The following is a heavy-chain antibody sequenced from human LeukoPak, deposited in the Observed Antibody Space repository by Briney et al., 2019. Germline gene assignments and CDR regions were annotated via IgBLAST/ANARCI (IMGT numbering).Heavy chain of an antibody. J-gene: IGHJ6*03. CDR2: IYTSGST. D-gene: IGHD6-19*01. V-gene: IGHV4-4*07. CDR3: ARSFSSGWYGHYYYYMDV. CDR1: GGSISSYY. Sequence: SETLSLTCTVSGGSISSYYWSWIRQPAGKGLEWIGRIYTSGSTNYNPSLKSRVTMSVDTSKNQFSLKLSSVTAADTAVYYCARSFSSGWYGHYYYYMDVWGKGTTVTVSS.